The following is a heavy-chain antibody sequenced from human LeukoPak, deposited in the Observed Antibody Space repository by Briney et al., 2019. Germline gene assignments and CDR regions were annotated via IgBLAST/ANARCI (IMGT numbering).Heavy chain of an antibody. D-gene: IGHD2-15*01. Sequence: ASVKVSCKASGYTFTNFGISWVRQAPGQGLEWMGWITPYNGNTNYAQTLQGRVTMTTDTSTSTAYMELRSLRSDDTAVYYCARVEYCNVGNCYFRPGAYWGQGTLVTVSS. CDR1: GYTFTNFG. CDR3: ARVEYCNVGNCYFRPGAY. J-gene: IGHJ4*02. V-gene: IGHV1-18*01. CDR2: ITPYNGNT.